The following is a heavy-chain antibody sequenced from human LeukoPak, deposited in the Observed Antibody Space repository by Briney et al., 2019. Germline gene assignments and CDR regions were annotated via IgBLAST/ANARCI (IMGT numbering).Heavy chain of an antibody. CDR1: GYTFTGYY. CDR3: ARGNVLRFLEWTRHIDY. J-gene: IGHJ4*02. Sequence: SVKVSCKASGYTFTGYYMHWVRQAPGQGLEWMGWINPNSGGTNYAQKFQGRVTMTRDTSISTAYMELSRLRSDDTAVYYCARGNVLRFLEWTRHIDYWGQGTLVTVSS. CDR2: INPNSGGT. V-gene: IGHV1-2*02. D-gene: IGHD3-3*01.